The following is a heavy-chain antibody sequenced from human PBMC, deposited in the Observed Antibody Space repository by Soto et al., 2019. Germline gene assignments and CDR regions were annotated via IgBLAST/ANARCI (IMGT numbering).Heavy chain of an antibody. CDR2: IKQDGSEK. J-gene: IGHJ4*02. Sequence: GSLRLSCAASGFTFSSYWMSWVRQAPGKGLEWVANIKQDGSEKYYVDSVKGRFTISRDNAKNSLYLQMNSLRAEDTAVYYCARDNWNYPYYFDYWGQGTLVTVSS. D-gene: IGHD1-7*01. CDR1: GFTFSSYW. CDR3: ARDNWNYPYYFDY. V-gene: IGHV3-7*03.